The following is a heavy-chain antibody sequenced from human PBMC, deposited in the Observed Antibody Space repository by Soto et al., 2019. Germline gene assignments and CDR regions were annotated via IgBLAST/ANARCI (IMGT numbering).Heavy chain of an antibody. CDR2: ISAYNGNT. CDR3: ARDHSNDSSGSGI. CDR1: GYTFTSYG. Sequence: QVQLVQSGAEVKKPGASVKVSCKASGYTFTSYGISWVRQAPGQGLEWMGWISAYNGNTNYAQKLQGRVTMNTDTTKSIAYMERRSLKTHDTAEYYLARDHSNDSSGSGIGGQGTMGTRSS. J-gene: IGHJ3*02. D-gene: IGHD3-22*01. V-gene: IGHV1-18*04.